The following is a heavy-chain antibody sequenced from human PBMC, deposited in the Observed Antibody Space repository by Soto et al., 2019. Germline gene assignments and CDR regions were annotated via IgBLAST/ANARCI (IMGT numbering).Heavy chain of an antibody. CDR3: AREDGYSGYDYVGAGDAFDI. V-gene: IGHV3-11*01. CDR2: IRSSGSTI. Sequence: QVPLVESGGGLVKPGGSLRLSCAASGFTFSDYYMSWIRQSQGQGLEWVSYIRSSGSTIYYADSVKGRFTSSRENAKHSRYLQMSSLRAEDTAVYYCAREDGYSGYDYVGAGDAFDIWGRGTMVTVS. D-gene: IGHD5-12*01. J-gene: IGHJ3*02. CDR1: GFTFSDYY.